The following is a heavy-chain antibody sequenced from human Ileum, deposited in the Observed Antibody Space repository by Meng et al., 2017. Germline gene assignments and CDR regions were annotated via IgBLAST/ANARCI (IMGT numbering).Heavy chain of an antibody. V-gene: IGHV1-18*01. CDR2: LGAHDGDA. CDR1: DYTFTGYG. D-gene: IGHD3-10*01. J-gene: IGHJ4*02. CDR3: ARGTPGRSYSDY. Sequence: QVQPVQSGPELKKPGASVKVSCKASDYTFTGYGVSWVRQAPGQGLEWMAWLGAHDGDASHAPKFHGRVTVSADRPTATAYMELRSLRSDDTAVYYCARGTPGRSYSDYWGQGTLVTVSS.